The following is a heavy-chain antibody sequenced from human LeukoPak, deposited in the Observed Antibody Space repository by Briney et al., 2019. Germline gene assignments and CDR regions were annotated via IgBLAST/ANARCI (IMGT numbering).Heavy chain of an antibody. CDR3: AKDLTSRRITIFGVVPNWFDP. D-gene: IGHD3-3*01. CDR2: ISSSGSTI. J-gene: IGHJ5*02. Sequence: GGSLRLSCAASGFTFSDYYMSWIRQAPGKGLEWVSYISSSGSTIYYADSVKGRFTISRDNSKNTLYLQMNSLRAEDTAVYYCAKDLTSRRITIFGVVPNWFDPWGQGTLVTVSS. CDR1: GFTFSDYY. V-gene: IGHV3-11*01.